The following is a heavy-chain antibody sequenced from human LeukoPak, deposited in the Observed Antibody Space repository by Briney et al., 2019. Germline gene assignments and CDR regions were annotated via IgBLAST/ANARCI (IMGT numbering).Heavy chain of an antibody. V-gene: IGHV4-34*01. J-gene: IGHJ4*02. CDR2: INHNGST. Sequence: SETLSLTCAVYGGSFSGYYWSWIRQPPGKGLEWIGGINHNGSTNYNPSLKSRVTISVDTSKNQFSLKLSSVTAADTAVYYCARGDYSSSWYGYWGQGTPVTVSS. D-gene: IGHD6-13*01. CDR1: GGSFSGYY. CDR3: ARGDYSSSWYGY.